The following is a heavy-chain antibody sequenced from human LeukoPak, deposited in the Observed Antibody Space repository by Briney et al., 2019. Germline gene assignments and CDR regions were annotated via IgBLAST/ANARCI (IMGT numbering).Heavy chain of an antibody. CDR2: INHSGST. J-gene: IGHJ6*02. V-gene: IGHV4-34*01. D-gene: IGHD7-27*01. CDR3: ARESWGGMDV. CDR1: GGSFSGYC. Sequence: SETLSLTCAVYGGSFSGYCWSWIRQPPGKGLEWIGEINHSGSTNYNPSLKSRVTISVDTSKNQFSLKLSSVTAADTAVYYCARESWGGMDVWGQGTTVTVSS.